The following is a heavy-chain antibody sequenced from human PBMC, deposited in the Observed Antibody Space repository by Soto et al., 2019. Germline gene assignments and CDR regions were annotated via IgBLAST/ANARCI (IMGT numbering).Heavy chain of an antibody. CDR3: ALVGNTVIAPSSAFDI. CDR2: IIPIFGTA. D-gene: IGHD4-17*01. Sequence: QVQLVQSGAEVKKPGSSVKVSCKASGGTFSSYAISWVRQAPGQGLEWMGGIIPIFGTANYAQKFQGRVTITADEYTSTAYMELSSVRSEDTAVYYCALVGNTVIAPSSAFDIWGQGTMVTVSS. CDR1: GGTFSSYA. V-gene: IGHV1-69*12. J-gene: IGHJ3*02.